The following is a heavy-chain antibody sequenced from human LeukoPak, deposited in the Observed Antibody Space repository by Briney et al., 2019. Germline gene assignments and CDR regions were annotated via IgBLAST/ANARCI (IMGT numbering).Heavy chain of an antibody. CDR3: AKAHDY. CDR1: GFTFSSYA. CDR2: ISYDGSNK. V-gene: IGHV3-30-3*01. J-gene: IGHJ4*02. Sequence: GGSLRLSCAASGFTFSSYAMHWVRQAPGKGLEWVAVISYDGSNKYYADSVRGRFTISRDNSKNTLYLQMNSLRAEDTAVYYCAKAHDYWGQGTLVTVSS.